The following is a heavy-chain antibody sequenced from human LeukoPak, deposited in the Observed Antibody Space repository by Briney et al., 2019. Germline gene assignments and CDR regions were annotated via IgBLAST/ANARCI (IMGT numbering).Heavy chain of an antibody. CDR1: GFTFDDYA. Sequence: GGSLRLSCAASGFTFDDYAMHWVRQAPGKGLEWVSGISWNSGSTYYADSVKGRFTISRDNSKNTLYLQMNSLRAEDTAVYYCAKDGAAGAFDIWGQGTMVTVSS. V-gene: IGHV3-23*01. CDR3: AKDGAAGAFDI. D-gene: IGHD4/OR15-4a*01. J-gene: IGHJ3*02. CDR2: ISWNSGST.